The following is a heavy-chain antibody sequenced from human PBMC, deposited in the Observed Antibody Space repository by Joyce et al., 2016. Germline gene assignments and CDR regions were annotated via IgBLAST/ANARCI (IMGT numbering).Heavy chain of an antibody. J-gene: IGHJ1*01. Sequence: QVQLQEWGAGLLKPSETLSLTCAVSGGSLSGYYWSWIRQAPGMGLEGIGEVNERGRTNDKPSLKSRATTSMDTSKNQFSLRLTTVTAADTAVYFCARARRGIILARGEMGEYLQHWGRGTVVIVSS. CDR1: GGSLSGYY. V-gene: IGHV4-34*04. D-gene: IGHD3-10*01. CDR2: VNERGRT. CDR3: ARARRGIILARGEMGEYLQH.